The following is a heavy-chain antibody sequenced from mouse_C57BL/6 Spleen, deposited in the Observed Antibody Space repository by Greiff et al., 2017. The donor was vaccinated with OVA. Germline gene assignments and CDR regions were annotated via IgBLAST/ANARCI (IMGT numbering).Heavy chain of an antibody. CDR3: ARGGRLRPYYFDY. V-gene: IGHV5-17*01. D-gene: IGHD3-2*02. CDR2: ISSGSSTI. CDR1: GFTFSDYG. Sequence: EVMLVESGGGLVKPGGSLKLSCAASGFTFSDYGMHWVRQAPEKGLEWVAYISSGSSTIYYADTVKGRFTISRDNAKNTLFLQMTSLRSEDTAMYYCARGGRLRPYYFDYWGQGTTLTVSS. J-gene: IGHJ2*01.